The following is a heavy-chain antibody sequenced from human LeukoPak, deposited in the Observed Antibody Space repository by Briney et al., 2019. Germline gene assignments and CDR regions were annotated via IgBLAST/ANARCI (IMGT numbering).Heavy chain of an antibody. D-gene: IGHD1-20*01. J-gene: IGHJ4*02. CDR1: GYTFTSYD. V-gene: IGHV1-8*01. CDR3: ARGITGTTGFDY. Sequence: GASVKVSCKASGYTFTSYDINWVRQATGQGLEWMGWMNPDSGNTGYAQKFQGRVTMTRNTSISTAYMELSSLRSEDTAVYYCARGITGTTGFDYWGQGTLVTVSS. CDR2: MNPDSGNT.